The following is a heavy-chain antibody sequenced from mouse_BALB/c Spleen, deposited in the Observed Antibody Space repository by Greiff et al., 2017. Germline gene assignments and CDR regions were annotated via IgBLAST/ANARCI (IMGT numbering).Heavy chain of an antibody. CDR1: GFTFSSYT. CDR3: TRDRGYYYGSSRDYAMDY. V-gene: IGHV5-6-4*01. CDR2: ISSGGSYT. Sequence: EVQLQESGGGLVKPGGSLKLSCAASGFTFSSYTMSWVRQTPEKRLEWVATISSGGSYTYYPDSVKGRFTISRDNAKNTLYLQMSSLKSEDTAMYYCTRDRGYYYGSSRDYAMDYWGQGTSVTVSS. D-gene: IGHD1-1*01. J-gene: IGHJ4*01.